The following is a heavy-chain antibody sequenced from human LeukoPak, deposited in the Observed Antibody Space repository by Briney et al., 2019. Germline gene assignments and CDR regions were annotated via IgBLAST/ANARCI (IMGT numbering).Heavy chain of an antibody. CDR2: IYYTGST. CDR1: DGSITSDGYS. D-gene: IGHD3-22*01. Sequence: KPSETLSLTCAVSDGSITSDGYSWSWIRQPPGKGLEWIGYIYYTGSTYYNPSLKSRVTLSVDRSKNQFSLKLSSVTAADTAVYYCARGYYSDGSGYFLDYWGRGTLVTVSS. CDR3: ARGYYSDGSGYFLDY. V-gene: IGHV4-30-2*01. J-gene: IGHJ4*02.